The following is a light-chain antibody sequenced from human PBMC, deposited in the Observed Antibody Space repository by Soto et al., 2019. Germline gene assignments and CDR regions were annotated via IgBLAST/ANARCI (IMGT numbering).Light chain of an antibody. CDR3: QQYYSPWT. V-gene: IGKV4-1*01. CDR2: WAS. J-gene: IGKJ1*01. Sequence: DIVMTQSPDSLAVSLGERATINCKSSQSVLYSSNNKNYLAWYQQKSGQPPKLPIYWASTRETGVPDRFSGSGSGTDFTLTISSLQAEDVAVYYCQQYYSPWTFGQGTKVEIK. CDR1: QSVLYSSNNKNY.